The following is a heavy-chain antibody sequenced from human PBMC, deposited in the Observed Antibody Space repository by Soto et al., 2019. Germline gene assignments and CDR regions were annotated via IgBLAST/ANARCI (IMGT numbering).Heavy chain of an antibody. CDR2: MNPNSGNT. CDR3: ASPSRSSGYYHYYYYYGMDV. Sequence: QVQLVQSGAEVKKPGASVKVSCKASGYTFTSYDINWVRQATGQGLEWMGWMNPNSGNTGYAQKFQGRVTMTRNTSNSTAYMELSSLRSDHTAVYYCASPSRSSGYYHYYYYYGMDVWGQGTTVTVSS. D-gene: IGHD5-12*01. J-gene: IGHJ6*02. CDR1: GYTFTSYD. V-gene: IGHV1-8*01.